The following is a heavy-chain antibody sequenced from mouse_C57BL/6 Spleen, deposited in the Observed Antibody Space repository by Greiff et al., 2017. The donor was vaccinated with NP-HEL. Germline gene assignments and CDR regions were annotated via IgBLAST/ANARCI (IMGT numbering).Heavy chain of an antibody. CDR3: ARVLDYAMDY. CDR2: INPNNGGT. V-gene: IGHV1-26*01. D-gene: IGHD1-1*01. J-gene: IGHJ4*01. Sequence: EVQLQQSGPELVKPGASVKISCKASGYTFTDYYMNWVKQSHGKSLEWIGDINPNNGGTSYNQKFKGKATLTVDKPSSTAYMELRSLTSEDSAVYYCARVLDYAMDYWGQGTSVTVSS. CDR1: GYTFTDYY.